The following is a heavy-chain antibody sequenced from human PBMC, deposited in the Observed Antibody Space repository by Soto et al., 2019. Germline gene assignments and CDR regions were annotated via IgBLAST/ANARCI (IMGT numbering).Heavy chain of an antibody. CDR2: IIPIFGTA. CDR3: VRGHIRRTPRSSAP. J-gene: IGHJ5*02. D-gene: IGHD6-6*01. Sequence: QVQLVQSGAEVKKPGSSVKVSCKASGGTFSSYAISWVRQAPGQGLEWMGGIIPIFGTANYAQKFQGRVTITADESTSTAYMERSSLRSEDTAVYYCVRGHIRRTPRSSAPWGQGTLVTVSS. V-gene: IGHV1-69*01. CDR1: GGTFSSYA.